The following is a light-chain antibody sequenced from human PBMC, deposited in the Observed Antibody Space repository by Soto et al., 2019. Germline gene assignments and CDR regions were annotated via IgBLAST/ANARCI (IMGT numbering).Light chain of an antibody. CDR3: QQYNSYPWT. V-gene: IGKV1-5*03. CDR2: KAS. Sequence: DSQVTKLPSSLPPHLRARVTMTCRASQSISSWLAWYQQKPGKAPKLLIYKASSLESGVPSRFSGSGSVTEFTLTISSLQPDDFATYYCQQYNSYPWTFGQGTKVDIK. J-gene: IGKJ1*01. CDR1: QSISSW.